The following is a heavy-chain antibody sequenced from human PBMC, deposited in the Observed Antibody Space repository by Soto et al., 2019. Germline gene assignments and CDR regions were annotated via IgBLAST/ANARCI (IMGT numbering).Heavy chain of an antibody. CDR1: GGSVESSSC. CDR2: IYHSGTF. V-gene: IGHV4-4*02. J-gene: IGHJ6*02. D-gene: IGHD2-15*01. Sequence: PSETLSLTCAVSGGSVESSSCWSWVRQAPGKGLEWIGEIYHSGTFTYNPSLASRVSVSVDKSTNQFSLNLNSVTAADTAVYYCVRSVPAATWAYNGMDVWGQGTTVTVSS. CDR3: VRSVPAATWAYNGMDV.